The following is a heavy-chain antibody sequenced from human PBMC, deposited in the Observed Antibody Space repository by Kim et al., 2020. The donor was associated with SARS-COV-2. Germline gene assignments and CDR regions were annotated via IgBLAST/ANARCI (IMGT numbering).Heavy chain of an antibody. CDR1: GYSISSGYY. CDR3: ARVEYYGSGSYFDY. Sequence: SETLSLTCTVSGYSISSGYYWGWIRQPPGKGLEYIGSIYHSGSTYYNPSLKSRVTTSVDTSKNQFSLRLSSVTAADTAVYYCARVEYYGSGSYFDYWGQGTLVTVSS. J-gene: IGHJ4*02. D-gene: IGHD3-10*01. V-gene: IGHV4-38-2*02. CDR2: IYHSGST.